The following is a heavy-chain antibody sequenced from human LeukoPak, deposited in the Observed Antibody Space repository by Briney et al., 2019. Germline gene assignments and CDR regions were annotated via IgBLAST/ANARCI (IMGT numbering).Heavy chain of an antibody. J-gene: IGHJ4*02. CDR3: VGSAGWLFDY. CDR2: IKQDGSEK. Sequence: PGGSLRLSCSASGFTFSSYWMHWVRQAPGKGLEWVAIIKQDGSEKFYVDSVKGRFTVSRDNIKNLLYLQMNTLRVGDTGVYYCVGSAGWLFDYWGQGTLVTVSS. V-gene: IGHV3-7*01. D-gene: IGHD3-10*01. CDR1: GFTFSSYW.